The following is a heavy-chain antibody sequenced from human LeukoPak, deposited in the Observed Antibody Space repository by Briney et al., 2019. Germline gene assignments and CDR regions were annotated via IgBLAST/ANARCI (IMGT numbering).Heavy chain of an antibody. V-gene: IGHV3-7*01. CDR3: TSFSYIPAAGTAAH. Sequence: GGSLRLSCAASGFTFSSYWMSWVRQAPGKGLEWVANIKQDGSEKYYVESVKGRFTISRDNAKHSLYLQINSRRAEETVGYCCTSFSYIPAAGTAAHWGQGALVTDSS. CDR2: IKQDGSEK. J-gene: IGHJ4*02. D-gene: IGHD6-25*01. CDR1: GFTFSSYW.